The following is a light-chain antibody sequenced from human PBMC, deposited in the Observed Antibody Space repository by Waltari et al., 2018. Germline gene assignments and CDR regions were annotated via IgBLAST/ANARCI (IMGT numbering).Light chain of an antibody. V-gene: IGKV1-12*01. CDR2: TAS. CDR3: QQGNSFPPT. Sequence: DIQMTQSPSYVSASVGDIVTIPCRASQEISTSLAWYQQKAGTAPKLLIYTASTLQTGVPSRFSGSASGTDFTLTINSLQPEDFATYFCQQGNSFPPTFGPGTKVEI. J-gene: IGKJ1*01. CDR1: QEISTS.